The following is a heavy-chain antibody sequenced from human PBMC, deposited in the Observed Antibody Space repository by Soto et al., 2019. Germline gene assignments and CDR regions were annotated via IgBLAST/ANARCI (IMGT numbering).Heavy chain of an antibody. J-gene: IGHJ5*02. D-gene: IGHD6-19*01. V-gene: IGHV1-8*01. CDR1: GYTFTSYD. Sequence: ASVKVSCKASGYTFTSYDINWVRQATGQGLEWMGWMNPNSGNTGYAQKFQGRVTMTRNTSISTAYMELSSLRSEDTAVYYCAIAVAGYNWFDPWGQGTLVTVSS. CDR2: MNPNSGNT. CDR3: AIAVAGYNWFDP.